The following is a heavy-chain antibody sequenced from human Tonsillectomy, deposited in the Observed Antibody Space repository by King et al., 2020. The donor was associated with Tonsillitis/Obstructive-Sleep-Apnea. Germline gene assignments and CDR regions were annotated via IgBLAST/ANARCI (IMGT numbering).Heavy chain of an antibody. CDR3: ARAAPGGGYRWFAP. Sequence: VQLVESGGGVVQPGRSLRLSCAASGFTFSTYGMHWVRQAPGKGLEWVAVIWYDGSNKYYADSVKGRFTISRDNSKNTLYLQMNSLRAEDTAVYYCARAAPGGGYRWFAPSGPLPLVPFSS. CDR2: IWYDGSNK. D-gene: IGHD2-15*01. V-gene: IGHV3-33*01. J-gene: IGHJ5*02. CDR1: GFTFSTYG.